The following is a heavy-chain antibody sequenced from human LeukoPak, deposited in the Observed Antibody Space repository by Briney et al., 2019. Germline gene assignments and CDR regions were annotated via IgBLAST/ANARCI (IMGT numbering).Heavy chain of an antibody. CDR1: GLTFADYA. J-gene: IGHJ4*02. D-gene: IGHD3-3*01. Sequence: PGGSLRLSCTGSGLTFADYALTWVRQAPGKRLEWVGFIGTKVYGGTTEYAASVKGRFTISRGDSKSIVYLHMNSLKTDDTAVYYCAGGNFWSGYWIDYWGQGTLLTVST. V-gene: IGHV3-49*04. CDR3: AGGNFWSGYWIDY. CDR2: IGTKVYGGTT.